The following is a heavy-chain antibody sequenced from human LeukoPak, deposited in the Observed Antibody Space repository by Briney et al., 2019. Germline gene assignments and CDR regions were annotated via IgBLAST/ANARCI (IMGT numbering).Heavy chain of an antibody. CDR2: INPSGGST. CDR1: GYTSTSYY. CDR3: ARVSRGSYYDILTGYYKVDYYYYMDV. V-gene: IGHV1-46*01. D-gene: IGHD3-9*01. J-gene: IGHJ6*03. Sequence: ASVKVSCKASGYTSTSYYMHWVRQAPGQGLEWMGIINPSGGSTSYAQKFQGRVTMTRDMSTSTVYMELSSLRSEDTAVYYCARVSRGSYYDILTGYYKVDYYYYMDVWGKGTTVTIS.